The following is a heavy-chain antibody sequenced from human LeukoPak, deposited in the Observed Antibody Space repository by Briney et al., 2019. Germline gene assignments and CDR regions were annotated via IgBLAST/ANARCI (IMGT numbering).Heavy chain of an antibody. D-gene: IGHD6-19*01. V-gene: IGHV3-23*01. CDR2: ISGSGGST. J-gene: IGHJ4*02. Sequence: GGSLRLSCAASGFTFDDYGMSWVRQAPGKGLEWVSAISGSGGSTYYADSVKGRFTISRDNSKNTLYLQMNSLRAEDTAVYYCAKDNPYSSGWYSFDYWGQGTLVTVSS. CDR3: AKDNPYSSGWYSFDY. CDR1: GFTFDDYG.